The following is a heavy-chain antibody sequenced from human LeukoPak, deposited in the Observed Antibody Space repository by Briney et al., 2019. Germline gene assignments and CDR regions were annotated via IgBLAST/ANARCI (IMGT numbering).Heavy chain of an antibody. V-gene: IGHV3-23*01. Sequence: PGGSLRLSCAASGFTFSSYAMSWVRQAPGKGLEWVSAISGSGGSTYYADSVKGRFTISRDNSKNTLYLQMNSLRAEDTAVYYWAKAPVQEYTSTQKPFYIGCDPWGQGTLVTVSS. D-gene: IGHD6-13*01. J-gene: IGHJ5*02. CDR1: GFTFSSYA. CDR2: ISGSGGST. CDR3: AKAPVQEYTSTQKPFYIGCDP.